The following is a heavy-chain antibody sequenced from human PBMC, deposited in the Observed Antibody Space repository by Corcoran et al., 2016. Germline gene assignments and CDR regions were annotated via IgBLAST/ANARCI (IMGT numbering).Heavy chain of an antibody. J-gene: IGHJ6*02. Sequence: QVQLQQWGAGLLKPSETLSLTCAVYGGSFSGYYWSWIRQPPGKGLEWIGEINHSGSTNYNPSLKSRVTISVDTSKNQFSLKLSSVTAADTAVYYCARDYGDYVKYYYDYGRDVWGQGTMVTVFS. D-gene: IGHD4-17*01. CDR2: INHSGST. CDR1: GGSFSGYY. V-gene: IGHV4-34*01. CDR3: ARDYGDYVKYYYDYGRDV.